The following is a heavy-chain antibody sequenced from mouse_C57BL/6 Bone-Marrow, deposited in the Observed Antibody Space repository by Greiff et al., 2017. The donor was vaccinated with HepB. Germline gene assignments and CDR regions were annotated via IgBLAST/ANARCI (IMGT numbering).Heavy chain of an antibody. CDR3: ARPGGLVTTVVGGDY. Sequence: QVQLQQSGAELARPGASVKLSCKASGYTFTSYGISWVKQRTGQGLEWIGEIYPRSGNTYYNEKFKGKATLTADKSSSTAYMELRSLTSEDSAVYFCARPGGLVTTVVGGDYWGQGTSVTVSS. D-gene: IGHD1-1*01. CDR1: GYTFTSYG. V-gene: IGHV1-81*01. CDR2: IYPRSGNT. J-gene: IGHJ4*01.